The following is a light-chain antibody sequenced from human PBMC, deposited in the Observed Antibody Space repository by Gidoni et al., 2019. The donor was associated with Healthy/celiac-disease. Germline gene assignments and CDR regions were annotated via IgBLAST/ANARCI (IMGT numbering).Light chain of an antibody. CDR1: SSDVGGYNH. Sequence: QSALLPPASVSVHPGNSIPISRTGTSSDVGGYNHVSWYQQHPDKAPILMIYEFSNRPSGVSNRFSGTKSGNTAALTISGLQAEDEADYYCSSYTSSSTLDVIFGGGTKLTVL. J-gene: IGLJ2*01. CDR3: SSYTSSSTLDVI. V-gene: IGLV2-14*01. CDR2: EFS.